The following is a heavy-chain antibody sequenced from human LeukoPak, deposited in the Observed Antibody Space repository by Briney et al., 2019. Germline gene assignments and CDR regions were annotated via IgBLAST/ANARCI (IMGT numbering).Heavy chain of an antibody. Sequence: GSLRLSCAASGFTFSNYWMHWVRQAPGKGLVWVSYISSSSSYRYYADSVKGRFTISRDNAKNSLYLQMDSLRAEDTAVYYCAREYSSSSVDPWGQGTLVTVSS. CDR3: AREYSSSSVDP. J-gene: IGHJ5*02. D-gene: IGHD6-6*01. V-gene: IGHV3-21*04. CDR1: GFTFSNYW. CDR2: ISSSSSYR.